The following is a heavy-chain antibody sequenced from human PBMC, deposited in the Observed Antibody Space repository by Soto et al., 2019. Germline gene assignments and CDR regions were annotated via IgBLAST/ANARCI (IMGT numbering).Heavy chain of an antibody. Sequence: SETLSLTCAVSGGSIGTSAYYWGWIRQAPGKGLEWIGSINHSGNTYLSPSLKDRVTMSVDTSKNSFSLKLRSATAADTGLYYCSRRAPEGFDPWGQGTLVNVS. CDR1: GGSIGTSAYY. CDR2: INHSGNT. V-gene: IGHV4-39*01. J-gene: IGHJ5*02. CDR3: SRRAPEGFDP.